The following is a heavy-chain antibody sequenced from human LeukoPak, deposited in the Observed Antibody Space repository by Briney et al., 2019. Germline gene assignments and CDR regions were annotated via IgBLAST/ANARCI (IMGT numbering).Heavy chain of an antibody. CDR2: ISYDGRNK. J-gene: IGHJ4*02. Sequence: GGPVRLPCGPSGLTFNSYAMQWVRQAPGKGLEGVAIISYDGRNKYYPDSVKGRFNISRENSKNTLFLQMNSLRAEDTAVYFCAREGDILTGYYPFDYWGQGTLVTVSS. V-gene: IGHV3-30*04. D-gene: IGHD3-9*01. CDR1: GLTFNSYA. CDR3: AREGDILTGYYPFDY.